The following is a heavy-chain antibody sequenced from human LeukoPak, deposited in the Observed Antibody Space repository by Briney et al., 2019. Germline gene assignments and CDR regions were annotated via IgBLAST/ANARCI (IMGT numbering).Heavy chain of an antibody. Sequence: AASVKVSFKASGGTFISYAISWVRQAPGQGLEWMGRIIPILGIANYAQKFQGRVTITADKSTSTAYMELSSLRSEDTAVYYCARDRGPKGGDYDSPWGQGTLVTVSS. CDR1: GGTFISYA. J-gene: IGHJ4*02. CDR2: IIPILGIA. V-gene: IGHV1-69*10. CDR3: ARDRGPKGGDYDSP. D-gene: IGHD3-16*01.